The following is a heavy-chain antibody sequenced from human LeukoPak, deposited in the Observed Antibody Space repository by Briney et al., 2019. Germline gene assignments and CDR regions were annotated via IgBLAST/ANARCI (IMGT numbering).Heavy chain of an antibody. D-gene: IGHD1-7*01. CDR2: FDPEDGKT. V-gene: IGHV1-24*01. Sequence: ASVKVSCKISGYTVTEMSIHWVRQAPGKGLDWMGNFDPEDGKTTYAQKFQARVTMTEDTSTDTAYMELSSLRSEDTAVYYCARAPYNWNFEDAFDIWGQGTMVTVSS. J-gene: IGHJ3*02. CDR1: GYTVTEMS. CDR3: ARAPYNWNFEDAFDI.